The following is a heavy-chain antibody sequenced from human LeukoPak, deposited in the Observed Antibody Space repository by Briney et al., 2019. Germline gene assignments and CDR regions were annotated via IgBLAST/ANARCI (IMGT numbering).Heavy chain of an antibody. CDR1: RYTFTSYD. V-gene: IGHV1-8*01. CDR3: ARGSQGYSYGFWGFDP. CDR2: MNPNSGNT. Sequence: ASVKVSCKASRYTFTSYDINWVRQATGQGLEWMGWMNPNSGNTGYAQKFQGRVTMTRNTSISTACMELSGLRSEDTAVYYCARGSQGYSYGFWGFDPWGQGTLVTVSS. J-gene: IGHJ5*02. D-gene: IGHD5-18*01.